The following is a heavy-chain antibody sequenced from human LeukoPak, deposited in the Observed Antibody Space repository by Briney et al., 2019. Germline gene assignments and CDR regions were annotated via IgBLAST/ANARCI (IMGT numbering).Heavy chain of an antibody. CDR3: ARAPIVVVSTPSFDT. V-gene: IGHV4-34*01. D-gene: IGHD3-22*01. J-gene: IGHJ4*02. CDR2: INHSGST. CDR1: GGSFSGYY. Sequence: SETLSLTCAVYGGSFSGYYWSWIRQPPGKGLEWIGEINHSGSTNYNPSLKSRVTISVDTSKNQFSLRLTSVTAADTAVYFCARAPIVVVSTPSFDTWGQGLLVTVSS.